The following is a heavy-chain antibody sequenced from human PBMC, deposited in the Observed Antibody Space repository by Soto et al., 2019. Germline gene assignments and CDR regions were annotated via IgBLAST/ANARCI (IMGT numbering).Heavy chain of an antibody. CDR1: GFIFSSYS. CDR2: ISPRSDYI. V-gene: IGHV3-21*04. Sequence: EVQLVESGGGLVKPGGSLRLSCAASGFIFSSYSMNWVRQAPGKGLEWVSSISPRSDYIYFADSMRGRFTISRDNAQNSLFLAIKNLGAGDTAWYYLGESLGKIEGILGLDYWGQGTLVTVSS. CDR3: GESLGKIEGILGLDY. J-gene: IGHJ4*02. D-gene: IGHD3-16*01.